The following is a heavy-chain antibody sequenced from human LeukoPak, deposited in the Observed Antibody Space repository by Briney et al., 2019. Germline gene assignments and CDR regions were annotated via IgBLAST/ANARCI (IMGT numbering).Heavy chain of an antibody. CDR2: IYYSGST. CDR1: GGSISSYY. J-gene: IGHJ5*02. D-gene: IGHD4-11*01. V-gene: IGHV4-59*01. Sequence: PSETLSLTCTVSGGSISSYYWSWIRQPPGKGLEWIGYIYYSGSTNYNPSLKSRVTISVDTSKNQFSLKLSSVTAADTAVYYCARDGGMEDYTDNWFDPWGQGTLVTVSS. CDR3: ARDGGMEDYTDNWFDP.